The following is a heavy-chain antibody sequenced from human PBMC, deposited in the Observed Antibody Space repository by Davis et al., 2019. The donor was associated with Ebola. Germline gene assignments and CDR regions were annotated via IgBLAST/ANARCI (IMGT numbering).Heavy chain of an antibody. CDR1: GFTFSSYW. D-gene: IGHD5-12*01. V-gene: IGHV3-74*03. CDR3: KRVTGYDKPIEY. CDR2: INSDGSSS. Sequence: HTGGSLRLSCAASGFTFSSYWMHWVRHAPGKGLVWVSRINSDGSSSTREYADSVKGRFTISRDNDKNTLYLQMNSLRADDTGIYYCKRVTGYDKPIEYWGQGTLVTVSS. J-gene: IGHJ4*02.